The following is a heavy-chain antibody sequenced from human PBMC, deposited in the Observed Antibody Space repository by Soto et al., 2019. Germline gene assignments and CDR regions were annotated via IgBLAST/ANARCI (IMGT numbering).Heavy chain of an antibody. CDR2: MNPKSGNI. V-gene: IGHV1-8*01. D-gene: IGHD4-17*01. CDR1: GYTFTNYD. J-gene: IGHJ4*02. CDR3: VRVYGEIDY. Sequence: QVQLVQSGAEVKKPGASVKVSCKASGYTFTNYDINWVRQATGQGLEWMGWMNPKSGNIGYAQHFQGRLTMTRSTSISTAYMELSSLRSEDTAVYYCVRVYGEIDYWGQGTLFTVSS.